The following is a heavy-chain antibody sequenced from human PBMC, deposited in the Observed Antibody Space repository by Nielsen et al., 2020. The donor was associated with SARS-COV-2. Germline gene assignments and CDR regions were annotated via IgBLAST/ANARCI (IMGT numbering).Heavy chain of an antibody. CDR2: IDPAGDT. J-gene: IGHJ3*02. V-gene: IGHV3-13*04. CDR1: GFTFSSYD. CDR3: ARARITLTDDAFDI. Sequence: GESLKISCAASGFTFSSYDMHWVRQATGKGLEWVSSIDPAGDTYYPGSVRGRFTISRENAKNSLYLQMNSLRAGDTAVYYCARARITLTDDAFDIWGQGTMVTVSS. D-gene: IGHD3-22*01.